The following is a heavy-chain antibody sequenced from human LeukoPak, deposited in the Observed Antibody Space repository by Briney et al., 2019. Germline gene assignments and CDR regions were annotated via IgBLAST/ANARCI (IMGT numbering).Heavy chain of an antibody. CDR3: ARLGRPFVVVPAASRGTTKPDLRGRDY. CDR2: INPSGGST. Sequence: ASVKVSCKASGYTSTSYYMHWVRQAPGQGLEWMGIINPSGGSTSYAQKFQGRVTMTRDTSTSTVYMELSSLRSEDTAVYYCARLGRPFVVVPAASRGTTKPDLRGRDYWGQGTLVTVSS. D-gene: IGHD2-2*01. J-gene: IGHJ4*02. V-gene: IGHV1-46*01. CDR1: GYTSTSYY.